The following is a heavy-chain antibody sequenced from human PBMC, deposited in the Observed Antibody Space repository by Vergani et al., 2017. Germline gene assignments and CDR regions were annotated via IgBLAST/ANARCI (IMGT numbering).Heavy chain of an antibody. CDR2: ISGSGGST. CDR1: GFTFSSYA. CDR3: AKDWPHDGGKGGVYYYYGMDV. V-gene: IGHV3-23*01. J-gene: IGHJ6*02. Sequence: EVQLLESGGGLVQPGGSLRLSCAASGFTFSSYAMSWVRQAPGKGLEGVSAISGSGGSTYYADAVKGRFTISRDNSKSTLYLQMNSLRAEDTAVYYCAKDWPHDGGKGGVYYYYGMDVWGQGTTVTVSS. D-gene: IGHD4-23*01.